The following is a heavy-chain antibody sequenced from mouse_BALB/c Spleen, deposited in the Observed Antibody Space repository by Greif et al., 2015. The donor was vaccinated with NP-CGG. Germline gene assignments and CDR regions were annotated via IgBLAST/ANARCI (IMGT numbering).Heavy chain of an antibody. Sequence: EVKLMESGGGLVQPGGSRKLSCAASGFTFSSFGMHWVRQAPEKGLEWVAYISSDSSTIYYADTVKGRFTISRDNPKNTLFLQMTSLRSEDTAMYYCARLFDYWGQGTTLTVSS. V-gene: IGHV5-17*02. CDR2: ISSDSSTI. J-gene: IGHJ2*01. CDR3: ARLFDY. CDR1: GFTFSSFG.